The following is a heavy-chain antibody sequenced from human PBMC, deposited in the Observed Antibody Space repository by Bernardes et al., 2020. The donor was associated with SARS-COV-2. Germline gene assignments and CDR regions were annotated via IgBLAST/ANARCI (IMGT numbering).Heavy chain of an antibody. J-gene: IGHJ4*02. CDR1: GFTVSSYY. V-gene: IGHV3-53*01. CDR3: ARDYGAWYFDY. D-gene: IGHD4-17*01. Sequence: GGSLSLSCAASGFTVSSYYMSWVLQSPGKGLEWVSVIYSGGSTYYADSVRGRFTISRDDSKNTLSLQMNSLRADDTAIYYCARDYGAWYFDYWGQGTLVSVSS. CDR2: IYSGGST.